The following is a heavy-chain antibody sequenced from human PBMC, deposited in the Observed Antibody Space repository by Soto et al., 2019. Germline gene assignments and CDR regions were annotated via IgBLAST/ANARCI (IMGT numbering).Heavy chain of an antibody. CDR1: GGSFSGYY. D-gene: IGHD3-9*01. Sequence: PSETLSLTCAVYGGSFSGYYWSWIRQPPGKGLEWIGEINHSGSTNYNPSFKSRVTISVDTSKNQFSLKLSSVTAADTAVYYCARGGRSLRYFDWLQTYYGMDVWGQGTTVTVSS. J-gene: IGHJ6*02. V-gene: IGHV4-34*01. CDR2: INHSGST. CDR3: ARGGRSLRYFDWLQTYYGMDV.